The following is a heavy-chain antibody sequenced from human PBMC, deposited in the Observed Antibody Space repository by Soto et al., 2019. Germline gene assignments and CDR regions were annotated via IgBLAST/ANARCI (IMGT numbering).Heavy chain of an antibody. Sequence: PGGSLRLSCGASGFTFSSYAMHWVRQAPGKGLEWVAVISYDGSNKYYADSVKGRFTISRDNSKNTLYLQMNSLRAEDTAVYYCARDLIAQQLAHYFDYWGQGTLVTVSS. CDR3: ARDLIAQQLAHYFDY. CDR1: GFTFSSYA. V-gene: IGHV3-30-3*01. D-gene: IGHD6-13*01. J-gene: IGHJ4*02. CDR2: ISYDGSNK.